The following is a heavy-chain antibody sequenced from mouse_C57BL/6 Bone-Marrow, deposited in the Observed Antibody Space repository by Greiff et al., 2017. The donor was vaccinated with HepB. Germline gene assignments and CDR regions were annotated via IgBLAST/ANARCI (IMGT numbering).Heavy chain of an antibody. J-gene: IGHJ2*01. CDR3: AESGAR. D-gene: IGHD1-3*01. V-gene: IGHV1-19*01. CDR2: INPYNGGT. Sequence: VQLKESGPVLVKPGASVKMSCKASGYTFTDYYMNWVKQSHGKSLEWIGVINPYNGGTSYNQKFKGKATLTVDKSSSTAYMQLNSLTSEDSAVYYCAESGARWGQGTTLTVSS. CDR1: GYTFTDYY.